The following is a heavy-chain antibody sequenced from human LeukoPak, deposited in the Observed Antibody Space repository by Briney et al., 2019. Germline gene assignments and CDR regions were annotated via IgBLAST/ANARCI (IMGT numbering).Heavy chain of an antibody. D-gene: IGHD6-13*01. Sequence: SETLSLTCTVSGGSISTYYWSWIRQPPGKGLEWIGYIYYDGSTICNPSLKSRVTISLDTSKNQFSLKLSSVTAADTAVYYCARDLFRTTAAGTGFFDYWGQGTLVTVSS. CDR3: ARDLFRTTAAGTGFFDY. CDR1: GGSISTYY. V-gene: IGHV4-59*01. CDR2: IYYDGST. J-gene: IGHJ4*02.